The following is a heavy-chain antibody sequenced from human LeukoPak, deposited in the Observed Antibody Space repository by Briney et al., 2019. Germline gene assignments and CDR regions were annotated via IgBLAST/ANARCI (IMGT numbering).Heavy chain of an antibody. CDR1: GFSFNDYG. V-gene: IGHV3-20*04. J-gene: IGHJ6*03. CDR3: VRGGGSIRHSYYYYVDV. CDR2: ITWNGGST. Sequence: GGSLRLSCAASGFSFNDYGMSWVRQAPGQGPEWVSGITWNGGSTDYAASVKGRFTISRDNARNSLYLQMNSLRDEDTALYYRVRGGGSIRHSYYYYVDVWGKGTSVTVSS. D-gene: IGHD2-15*01.